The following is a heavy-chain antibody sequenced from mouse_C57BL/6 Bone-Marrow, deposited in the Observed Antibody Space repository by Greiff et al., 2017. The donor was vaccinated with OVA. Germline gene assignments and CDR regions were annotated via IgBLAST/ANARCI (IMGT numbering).Heavy chain of an antibody. CDR1: GFTFSSYG. CDR2: ISSGGSYT. D-gene: IGHD1-1*01. CDR3: APYGSSLAY. J-gene: IGHJ3*01. V-gene: IGHV5-6*01. Sequence: EVQLVESGGGLVKPGGSLKLSCAASGFTFSSYGMSWVRQTPDKRLEWVATISSGGSYTYYPDSVKGRFTISRDNAKNTLYLQMSSLKSEDTAMYYCAPYGSSLAYWGQGTLVTVSA.